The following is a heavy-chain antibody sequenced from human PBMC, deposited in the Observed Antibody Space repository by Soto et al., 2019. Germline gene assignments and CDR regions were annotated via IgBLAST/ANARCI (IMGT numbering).Heavy chain of an antibody. CDR3: ARVSGYCIGGSCYSFGYFDY. V-gene: IGHV1-3*01. J-gene: IGHJ4*02. CDR2: INAGNGNT. CDR1: GYTFTSYA. D-gene: IGHD2-15*01. Sequence: ASVKVSCKASGYTFTSYAMHWVRQAPGQRLEWMGWINAGNGNTKYSQKFQGRVTITRYTSASTAYMELSSLGSEDTAVYYLARVSGYCIGGSCYSFGYFDYWGQGTLVTVSS.